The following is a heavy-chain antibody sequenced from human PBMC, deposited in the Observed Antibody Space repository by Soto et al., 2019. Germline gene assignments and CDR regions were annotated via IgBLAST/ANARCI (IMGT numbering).Heavy chain of an antibody. V-gene: IGHV3-11*01. Sequence: KPGGSLRLSCAASGFTFSDYYMSWIRQAPGKGLECVSHISSSGSIISYADSVKGRLTISRDNAKNSLYLQMNSLRDEDTAVYYCARGYSGSYSTPYYFDYWGQGTLVTVSS. CDR1: GFTFSDYY. J-gene: IGHJ4*02. CDR3: ARGYSGSYSTPYYFDY. D-gene: IGHD1-26*01. CDR2: ISSSGSII.